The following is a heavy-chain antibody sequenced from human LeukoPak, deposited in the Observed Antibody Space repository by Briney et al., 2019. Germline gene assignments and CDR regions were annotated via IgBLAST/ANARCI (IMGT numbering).Heavy chain of an antibody. V-gene: IGHV4-38-2*02. Sequence: SETLSLTCTVSGYSITSAYYWGWIRQPPGKGLEWIGSFFLKGSTYYNPSLKSRVTISVDTSKNQFSLKLSSVTAADTAVYYCARDQLYYYDSSGYLNWFDPWGQGTLVTVSS. CDR1: GYSITSAYY. D-gene: IGHD3-22*01. J-gene: IGHJ5*02. CDR2: FFLKGST. CDR3: ARDQLYYYDSSGYLNWFDP.